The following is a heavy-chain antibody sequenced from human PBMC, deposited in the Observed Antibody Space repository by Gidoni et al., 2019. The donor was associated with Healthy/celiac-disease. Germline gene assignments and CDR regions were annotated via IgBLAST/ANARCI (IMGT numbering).Heavy chain of an antibody. Sequence: QVQLVASGGGVVQPGRSLRLSCAASGFTFSSYGMPWVRQAPGKGLEWVAVISYDGSNKYYADSVKGRFTISRDNSKNTLHLQMNSLRAEDTAVYYCAKDQGRSGWYGFYYYGMDVWGQGTTVTVSS. CDR3: AKDQGRSGWYGFYYYGMDV. J-gene: IGHJ6*02. V-gene: IGHV3-30*18. D-gene: IGHD6-19*01. CDR1: GFTFSSYG. CDR2: ISYDGSNK.